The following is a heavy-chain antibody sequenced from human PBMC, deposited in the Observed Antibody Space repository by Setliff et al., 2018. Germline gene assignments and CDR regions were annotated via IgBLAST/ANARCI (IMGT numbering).Heavy chain of an antibody. CDR3: ARSENCFSTHCSPYDY. CDR2: IDSSSTWI. J-gene: IGHJ4*02. V-gene: IGHV3-21*01. D-gene: IGHD2-2*01. CDR1: GFTFSSYW. Sequence: GGSLRLSCTTSGFTFSSYWMFWVRQPQGRDWCGSHVSIDSSSTWIYYADSVKGRFTISRDNAKNSLYLQMNSLRAEDTATYYCARSENCFSTHCSPYDYWGQGTLVTVSS.